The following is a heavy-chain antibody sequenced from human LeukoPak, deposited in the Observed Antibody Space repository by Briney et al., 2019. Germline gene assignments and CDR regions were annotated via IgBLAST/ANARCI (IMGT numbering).Heavy chain of an antibody. Sequence: GGSLRLSCAVSTFTFTSYAMGCVRQAPGKGLEWVSAISGSGGTTYYADSVKGRFTISRDNSKNTLLLLMSSLRAEDTALYYWPKMGVRSIYDAFSRWGQGTMVTASS. D-gene: IGHD6-6*01. J-gene: IGHJ3*02. CDR2: ISGSGGTT. V-gene: IGHV3-23*01. CDR1: TFTFTSYA. CDR3: PKMGVRSIYDAFSR.